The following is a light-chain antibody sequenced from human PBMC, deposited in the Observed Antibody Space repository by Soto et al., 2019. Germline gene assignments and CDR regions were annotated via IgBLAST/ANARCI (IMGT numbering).Light chain of an antibody. CDR3: QQYGSSPLT. Sequence: EILFTQSPTTLSLSPGERATPSCRASQSVSSNYLAWYQQKPGQAPRLLIYGVSSRATGIPDRFSGSGSGTDFTLTISRLEPEDFAVYYCQQYGSSPLTFGGGTKVDI. CDR2: GVS. V-gene: IGKV3-20*01. J-gene: IGKJ4*01. CDR1: QSVSSNY.